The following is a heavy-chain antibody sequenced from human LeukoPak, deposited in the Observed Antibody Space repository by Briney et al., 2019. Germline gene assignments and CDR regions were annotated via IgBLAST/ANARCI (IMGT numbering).Heavy chain of an antibody. CDR1: GYTFTSYG. Sequence: ASVKVSCKASGYTFTSYGISWARQAPGQGLEWMGWISAYNGNTNYAQKLQGRVTMTTDTSTSTAYMELRSLRSDDTAVYYCARDFKGSYGDPTLIDYWGQGTLVTVSS. J-gene: IGHJ4*02. CDR2: ISAYNGNT. V-gene: IGHV1-18*01. D-gene: IGHD4-17*01. CDR3: ARDFKGSYGDPTLIDY.